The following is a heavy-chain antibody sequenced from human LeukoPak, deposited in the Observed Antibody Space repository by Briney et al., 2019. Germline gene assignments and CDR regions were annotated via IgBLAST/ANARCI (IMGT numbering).Heavy chain of an antibody. D-gene: IGHD2-21*02. Sequence: PGRSLRLSCAASGFTFSSYAMHWVRQAPGKGLEWVAVISYDGSNKYYADSLKGRFTISRDNSKNTLYLQMNSLRAEDTAVYYCARALAYCGGDCYPAVMDVWGQGTTVTVSS. CDR3: ARALAYCGGDCYPAVMDV. CDR2: ISYDGSNK. V-gene: IGHV3-30*04. CDR1: GFTFSSYA. J-gene: IGHJ6*02.